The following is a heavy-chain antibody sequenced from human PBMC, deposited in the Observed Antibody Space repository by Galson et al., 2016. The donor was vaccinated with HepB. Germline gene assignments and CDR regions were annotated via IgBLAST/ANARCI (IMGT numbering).Heavy chain of an antibody. J-gene: IGHJ4*02. Sequence: SVKVSCKASGDSFNRYSISWVRQAPGHGLEWMGGIIPIFGTPDYAQKLQGRVIITADVSTSTSYMELSSLRFEDTAVYYCATLSYAVVTGYQYFFDHWGQGTLVTVSS. V-gene: IGHV1-69*13. CDR2: IIPIFGTP. CDR1: GDSFNRYS. CDR3: ATLSYAVVTGYQYFFDH. D-gene: IGHD3-9*01.